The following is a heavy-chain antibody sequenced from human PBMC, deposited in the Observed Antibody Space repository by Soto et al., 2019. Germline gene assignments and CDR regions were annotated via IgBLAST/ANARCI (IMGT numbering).Heavy chain of an antibody. V-gene: IGHV3-30-3*01. J-gene: IGHJ6*02. CDR1: GVTFSSYA. CDR3: AREYSSSATHHKFYYYYYYGMDV. CDR2: ISYDGSNK. D-gene: IGHD6-6*01. Sequence: PGGSLRLSCAASGVTFSSYAMHWVRQAPGKGLEWVAVISYDGSNKYYADSVKGRFTISRDNSKNTLYLQMNSLRAEDTAVYYCAREYSSSATHHKFYYYYYYGMDVWGQGTTVTVSS.